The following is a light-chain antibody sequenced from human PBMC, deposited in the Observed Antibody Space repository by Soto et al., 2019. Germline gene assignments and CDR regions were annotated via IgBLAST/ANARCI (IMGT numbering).Light chain of an antibody. Sequence: EIVLTDSPGTLSLSPGERATLSCRASQSVSSSYLAWYQQKPGQAPRLLIYGASSRATGIPDRFSGSGSGTDFTLTISRLEPEDFAVYYCQQYGSLPWTFGQGTKVDI. CDR3: QQYGSLPWT. J-gene: IGKJ1*01. CDR1: QSVSSSY. V-gene: IGKV3-20*01. CDR2: GAS.